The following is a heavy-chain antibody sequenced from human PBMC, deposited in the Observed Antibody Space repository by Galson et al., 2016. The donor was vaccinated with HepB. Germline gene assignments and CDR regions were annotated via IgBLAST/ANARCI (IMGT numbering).Heavy chain of an antibody. J-gene: IGHJ6*02. CDR1: GFTFRSYG. D-gene: IGHD5-12*01. CDR2: IYSDGST. V-gene: IGHV3-53*01. CDR3: ARSRGYSGYASYYGMDV. Sequence: SLRLSCAASGFTFRSYGMHWVRQAPGKGLEWVSTIYSDGSTYYADSVKGRFTISRDNSKNTLYLQMNSLRAEDTALYYCARSRGYSGYASYYGMDVWGQGTTVTVSS.